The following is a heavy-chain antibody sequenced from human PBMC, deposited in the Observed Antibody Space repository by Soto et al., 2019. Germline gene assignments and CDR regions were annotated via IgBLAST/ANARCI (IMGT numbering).Heavy chain of an antibody. Sequence: GGSLRLSCAASGFGFDDYAMHWVRQAPGKGLEWVSGVGWNSDSVGYADSVKGRFTISRDNAKNSLYLQMKSLRTEDTALYYCAKDYYYGSGTGAFDIWGQGTMVTVSS. V-gene: IGHV3-9*01. CDR1: GFGFDDYA. CDR3: AKDYYYGSGTGAFDI. D-gene: IGHD3-10*01. J-gene: IGHJ3*02. CDR2: VGWNSDSV.